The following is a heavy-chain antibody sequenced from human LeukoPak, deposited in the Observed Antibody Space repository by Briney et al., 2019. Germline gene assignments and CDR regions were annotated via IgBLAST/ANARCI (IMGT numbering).Heavy chain of an antibody. CDR2: ISSSSSYI. D-gene: IGHD6-13*01. J-gene: IGHJ4*02. CDR1: GFTFSSYA. V-gene: IGHV3-21*01. CDR3: ARDLGRIAAAGIYY. Sequence: GGSLRLSCAASGFTFSSYAMSWVRQAPGKGLEWVSSISSSSSYIYYADSVKGRFTISRDNAKNSLYLQMNSLRAENTAVYYCARDLGRIAAAGIYYWGQGTLVTVSS.